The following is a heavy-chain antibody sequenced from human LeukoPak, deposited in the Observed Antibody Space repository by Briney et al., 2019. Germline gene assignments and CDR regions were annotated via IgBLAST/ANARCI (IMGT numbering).Heavy chain of an antibody. Sequence: GGSLRLSCAASGFTFSNYAMHWVRQAPGKGLEYVSTITTNGDRTYYANSVKGRFTISRDNSKNMLYLQMGSLRAEDMAVYYCARDLSGSNALDYWGQGTLVTVSS. V-gene: IGHV3-64*01. J-gene: IGHJ4*02. D-gene: IGHD1-26*01. CDR2: ITTNGDRT. CDR1: GFTFSNYA. CDR3: ARDLSGSNALDY.